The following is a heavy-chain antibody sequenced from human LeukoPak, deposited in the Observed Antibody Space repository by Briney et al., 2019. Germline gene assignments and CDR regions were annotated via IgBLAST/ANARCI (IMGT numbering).Heavy chain of an antibody. CDR3: AKDRYFDWLLPYNWFDP. CDR2: ISSSGSTI. CDR1: GFTFSSYE. D-gene: IGHD3-9*01. Sequence: GGSLRLSCAASGFTFSSYEMNWVRQAPGKGLEWVSYISSSGSTIYYADSVKGRFTISRDNAKNSLYLQMNSLRAEDTAVYYCAKDRYFDWLLPYNWFDPWGQGTLVTVSS. J-gene: IGHJ5*02. V-gene: IGHV3-48*03.